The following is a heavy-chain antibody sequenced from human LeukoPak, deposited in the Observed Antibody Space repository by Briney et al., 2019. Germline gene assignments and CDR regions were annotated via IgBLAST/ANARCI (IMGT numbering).Heavy chain of an antibody. CDR1: GFAFSNYW. D-gene: IGHD3-16*01. Sequence: PGGPLRLSCAVSGFAFSNYWLQWVRQAPGKGLEWVARINTHGSSTNYADSVKGRFTISRDNAKNTLYLQMTSLSAEDTAVYYALAGYYYYYMDVWGKGTTVTVSS. V-gene: IGHV3-74*01. CDR3: LAGYYYYYMDV. J-gene: IGHJ6*03. CDR2: INTHGSST.